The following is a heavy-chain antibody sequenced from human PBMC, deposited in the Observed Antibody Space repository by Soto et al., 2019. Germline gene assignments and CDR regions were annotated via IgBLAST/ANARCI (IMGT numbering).Heavy chain of an antibody. CDR2: IPYDGGNK. Sequence: QVQLVESGGGVVQPGRSLRLSCAASGFTFRNYAMHWVRQAPGKGLECVAVIPYDGGNKFYRDYVKGRFTISRDNSKNTLYLQINSLRYEDTAVYYCARGDREDIAVVIGVRPGEYGVDVWGQGTTVTVSS. CDR3: ARGDREDIAVVIGVRPGEYGVDV. V-gene: IGHV3-30-3*01. CDR1: GFTFRNYA. J-gene: IGHJ6*02. D-gene: IGHD2-15*01.